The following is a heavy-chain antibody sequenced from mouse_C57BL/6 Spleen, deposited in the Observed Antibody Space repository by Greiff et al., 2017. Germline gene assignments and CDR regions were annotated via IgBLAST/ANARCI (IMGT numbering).Heavy chain of an antibody. CDR3: ARRSTLYYYAMDY. CDR1: GFTFSDYG. Sequence: EVKVEESGGGLVKPGGSLKLSCAASGFTFSDYGMHWVRQAPEKGLEWVAYISSGSSTIYYADTVKGRFTISRDNANNTLFLQMTSLRSEDTAMYYCARRSTLYYYAMDYWGQGTSVTVSS. V-gene: IGHV5-17*01. CDR2: ISSGSSTI. J-gene: IGHJ4*01. D-gene: IGHD1-1*01.